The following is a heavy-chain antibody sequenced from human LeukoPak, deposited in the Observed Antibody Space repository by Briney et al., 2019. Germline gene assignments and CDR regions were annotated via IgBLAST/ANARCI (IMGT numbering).Heavy chain of an antibody. D-gene: IGHD3-9*01. CDR3: ASGRYFDWSPGPSGQFQH. V-gene: IGHV1-46*01. CDR1: GYTFTGYY. J-gene: IGHJ1*01. CDR2: INPSGGST. Sequence: GASVKVSCKASGYTFTGYYMHWVRQAPGQGLEWMGIINPSGGSTSYAQKFQGRVTMTRDTSTSTVYMELSSLRSEDTAVYYCASGRYFDWSPGPSGQFQHWGQGTLVTVSS.